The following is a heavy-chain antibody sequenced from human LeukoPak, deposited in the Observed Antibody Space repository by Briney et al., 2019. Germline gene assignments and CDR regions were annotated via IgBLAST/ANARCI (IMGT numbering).Heavy chain of an antibody. J-gene: IGHJ6*03. CDR1: DY. D-gene: IGHD5-18*01. V-gene: IGHV4-61*09. CDR3: ARGLHGYSYGYVPWELYSYMDV. CDR2: FYTSGHT. Sequence: PSQTLSLTCTVSDYWTWIRQPAGKGLERIGHFYTSGHTNYNPSLKSRVTISVDTSKNQFSLKMNSVTAADTAVYYCARGLHGYSYGYVPWELYSYMDVWGKGTTVTISS.